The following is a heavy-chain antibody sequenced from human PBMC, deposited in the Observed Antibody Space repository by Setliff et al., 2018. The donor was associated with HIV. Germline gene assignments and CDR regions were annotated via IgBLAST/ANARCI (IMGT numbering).Heavy chain of an antibody. CDR1: GDTFNSHA. CDR2: IIPIFGTP. V-gene: IGHV1-69*13. D-gene: IGHD5-12*01. J-gene: IGHJ3*02. CDR3: ARDRGYSGHDYRNAFDI. Sequence: ASVKVSCKASGDTFNSHAISWVRQAPGQGLEWMGGIIPIFGTPNYAQKFKGRLTITADESTSTAYMELSSLRSEDTAMYYCARDRGYSGHDYRNAFDIWGQGTMVTVSS.